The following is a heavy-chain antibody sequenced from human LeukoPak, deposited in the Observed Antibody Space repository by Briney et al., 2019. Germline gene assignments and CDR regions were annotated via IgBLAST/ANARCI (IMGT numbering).Heavy chain of an antibody. V-gene: IGHV4-59*01. CDR1: GGSISTYY. CDR3: ARGGYSYGYDDDFDY. CDR2: IYNSGST. J-gene: IGHJ4*02. D-gene: IGHD5-18*01. Sequence: SETLSLTCTVSGGSISTYYWSWIRQPPGKGMEWIGYIYNSGSTNYNPSLKSRVTISVDTSKNKFSLKLSSVTAADTAVYYCARGGYSYGYDDDFDYWGQGTLVTVSS.